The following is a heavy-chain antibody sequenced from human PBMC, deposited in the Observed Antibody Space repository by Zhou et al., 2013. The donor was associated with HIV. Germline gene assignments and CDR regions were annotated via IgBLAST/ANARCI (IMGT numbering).Heavy chain of an antibody. Sequence: QVQLVQSGAEVKKPGASVKVSCKASGYTFTGHYIHWVRQAPGQGLEWMGWVNPYNGDTDYAQRFQDRVTMTRDTSINTAYMELSSLTSDDTAVYFCARIVIVAAGRSFDFWGQGTLVTVSS. V-gene: IGHV1-2*02. D-gene: IGHD1-26*01. CDR1: GYTFTGHY. CDR3: ARIVIVAAGRSFDF. CDR2: VNPYNGDT. J-gene: IGHJ4*02.